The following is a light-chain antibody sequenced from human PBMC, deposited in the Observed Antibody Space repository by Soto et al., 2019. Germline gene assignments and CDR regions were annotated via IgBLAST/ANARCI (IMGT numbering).Light chain of an antibody. CDR1: QSVSSNY. V-gene: IGKV3-20*01. CDR2: DAY. Sequence: EIVLTQSPGTLSLSPGERATLSCRASQSVSSNYLAWYQQKPGQAPRLLIYDAYNRATGIPARFSGSGSGTDFTLTITGLEPEDLAVYYCQQYGSSHPFTFGQGTRLEIK. J-gene: IGKJ5*01. CDR3: QQYGSSHPFT.